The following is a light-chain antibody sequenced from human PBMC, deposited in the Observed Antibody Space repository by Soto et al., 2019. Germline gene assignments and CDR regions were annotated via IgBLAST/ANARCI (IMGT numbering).Light chain of an antibody. V-gene: IGLV2-14*01. CDR2: QVI. J-gene: IGLJ3*02. CDR3: CSLTSGPGWV. Sequence: QSVLTQPPSASGSPGQSVTIPCTGTSSDVGDYNYVSWYQQHPGKVPKLIIHQVIDRPSGISDRFSGSKSGNRAFLTISGLQAEDEADYYCCSLTSGPGWVFGGGTKVTVL. CDR1: SSDVGDYNY.